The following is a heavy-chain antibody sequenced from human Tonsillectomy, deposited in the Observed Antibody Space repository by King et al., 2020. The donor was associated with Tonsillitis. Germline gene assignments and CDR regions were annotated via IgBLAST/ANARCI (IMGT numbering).Heavy chain of an antibody. Sequence: VQLVESGAEVKKPGESLRISCKGSGYTFTSYWISWVRQMPGKGLEWMGRIDPSDSYTRYNPSFQGQVTMSADKSITTAYLQWNSLKASDTAMYYCARCGENWFDPWGQGTLVTVSS. D-gene: IGHD2-21*01. J-gene: IGHJ5*02. CDR1: GYTFTSYW. CDR3: ARCGENWFDP. V-gene: IGHV5-10-1*03. CDR2: IDPSDSYT.